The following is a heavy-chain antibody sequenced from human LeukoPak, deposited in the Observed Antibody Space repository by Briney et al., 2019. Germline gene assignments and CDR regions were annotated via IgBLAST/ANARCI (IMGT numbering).Heavy chain of an antibody. Sequence: EAGGSLRLSCAASGFTFSSYAMSWVRQAPGKGLEWVSAISGSGGSTYYADSVKGRFTISRDNSKNTLYLQMNSLRAEDTAVYYCAKQGYSYGYGSEFGYWGQGTLVTVSS. CDR3: AKQGYSYGYGSEFGY. J-gene: IGHJ4*02. CDR1: GFTFSSYA. CDR2: ISGSGGST. D-gene: IGHD5-18*01. V-gene: IGHV3-23*01.